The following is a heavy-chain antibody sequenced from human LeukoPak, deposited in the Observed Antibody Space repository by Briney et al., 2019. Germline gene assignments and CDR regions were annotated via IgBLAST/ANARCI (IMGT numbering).Heavy chain of an antibody. J-gene: IGHJ4*02. CDR1: GFTFSDYY. Sequence: GGSLRLSCAASGFTFSDYYMSWIRQAPGKGLEWVSGISGSDGSTNYADSVKGRFTISRENSKNTLYLQMNSLRAEDTAVYYCAKDSAKKYDDYWGQGTLVTVSS. CDR3: AKDSAKKYDDY. CDR2: ISGSDGST. D-gene: IGHD2/OR15-2a*01. V-gene: IGHV3-23*01.